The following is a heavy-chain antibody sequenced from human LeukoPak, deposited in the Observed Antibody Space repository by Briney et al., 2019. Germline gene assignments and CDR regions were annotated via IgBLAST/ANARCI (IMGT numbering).Heavy chain of an antibody. D-gene: IGHD3-22*01. V-gene: IGHV3-33*01. CDR2: IWHDGNEK. J-gene: IGHJ4*02. CDR3: VRLRGNSDRSGYYYFYNY. Sequence: GGSLRLSCAASGFSFSFYGMHWVRQAPGKGLEWVALIWHDGNEKYYADSVKGRFTISRDNSKNTLFLLLNSLRAEDTARYYCVRLRGNSDRSGYYYFYNYWGQGIQVTVSS. CDR1: GFSFSFYG.